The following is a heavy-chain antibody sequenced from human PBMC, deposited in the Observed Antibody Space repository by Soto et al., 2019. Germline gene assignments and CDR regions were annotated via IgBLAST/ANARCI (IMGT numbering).Heavy chain of an antibody. CDR1: GFTVSSNY. D-gene: IGHD6-19*01. Sequence: PGGSLRLSCAASGFTVSSNYMSWVRQAPGKGLEWVSVIYSGGSTYYADSVKGRFTISRDNSKNTLYLQMNSLRAEDTAVYYCARNWVSASGWYPAYDCWGQGTLVTVSS. CDR3: ARNWVSASGWYPAYDC. V-gene: IGHV3-53*01. J-gene: IGHJ4*02. CDR2: IYSGGST.